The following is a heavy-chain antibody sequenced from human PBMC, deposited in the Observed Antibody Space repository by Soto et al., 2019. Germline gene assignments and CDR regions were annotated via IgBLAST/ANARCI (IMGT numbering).Heavy chain of an antibody. CDR2: IYHSGST. Sequence: KPSETLSLTCAVSGYSISSGYYWGWIRQSPGRGLEWIGSIYHSGSTYYNPSLKSRVTISVDTSKNQFSLKLSSVTAADTAVYYCARDDIVVVTDWGQGTMVTVSS. CDR1: GYSISSGYY. CDR3: ARDDIVVVTD. D-gene: IGHD2-21*02. V-gene: IGHV4-38-2*02. J-gene: IGHJ3*01.